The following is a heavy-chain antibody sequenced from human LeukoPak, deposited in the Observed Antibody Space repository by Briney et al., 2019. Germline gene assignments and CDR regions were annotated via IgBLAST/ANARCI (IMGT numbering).Heavy chain of an antibody. CDR2: IYSGGDT. V-gene: IGHV3-66*01. CDR1: GFSVSSNY. J-gene: IGHJ3*02. Sequence: GGPLRLSCAASGFSVSSNYMSWVRQAPGKGLEWVSIIYSGGDTYYSDSDSVKGRFTISRDTSKNTLYLQMNSLRAEDTAVYYCATDLYCSSTSCPEGAFDIWGQGTMVTVSS. CDR3: ATDLYCSSTSCPEGAFDI. D-gene: IGHD2-2*01.